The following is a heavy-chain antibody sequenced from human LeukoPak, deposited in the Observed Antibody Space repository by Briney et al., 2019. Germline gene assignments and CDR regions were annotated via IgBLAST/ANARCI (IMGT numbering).Heavy chain of an antibody. J-gene: IGHJ6*02. D-gene: IGHD3-3*01. CDR2: ISDHNGNT. CDR1: VYTFTSYG. Sequence: ASVKVPRRASVYTFTSYGILWVRQAPGQGLEGMGWISDHNGNTNYEQQLQGRVTMTTDTSTSTADIELRSLRSDDTAVYYCARVYGDTISPYGMDVWGQGTTVTVSS. CDR3: ARVYGDTISPYGMDV. V-gene: IGHV1-18*01.